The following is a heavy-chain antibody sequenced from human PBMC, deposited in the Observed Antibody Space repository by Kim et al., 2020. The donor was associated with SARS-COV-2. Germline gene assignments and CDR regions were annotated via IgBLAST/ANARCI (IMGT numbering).Heavy chain of an antibody. V-gene: IGHV3-33*01. D-gene: IGHD2-15*01. CDR1: GFTFSSYG. CDR3: ARNGAANYFDY. J-gene: IGHJ4*02. Sequence: GGSLRLSCAASGFTFSSYGMHWVRQAPGKGLEWVAVIWYDGSNKYYADSVKGRFTISRDNSKNTLYLQMNSLRAEDTAVYYCARNGAANYFDYWGQGTLVTVSS. CDR2: IWYDGSNK.